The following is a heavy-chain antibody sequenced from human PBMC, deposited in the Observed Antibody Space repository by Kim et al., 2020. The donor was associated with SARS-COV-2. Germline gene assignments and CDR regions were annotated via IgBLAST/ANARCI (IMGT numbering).Heavy chain of an antibody. D-gene: IGHD3-10*01. CDR2: IYYSGST. J-gene: IGHJ6*02. V-gene: IGHV4-30-4*01. CDR1: GGSISSGDYY. CDR3: ARDLAGDYYYGMDV. Sequence: SETLSLTCTVSGGSISSGDYYWSWIRQPPGKGLEWIGYIYYSGSTYYNPSLKSRVTISVDTSKNQFSLKLSSVTAADTAVYYCARDLAGDYYYGMDVWGQGTTVTVSS.